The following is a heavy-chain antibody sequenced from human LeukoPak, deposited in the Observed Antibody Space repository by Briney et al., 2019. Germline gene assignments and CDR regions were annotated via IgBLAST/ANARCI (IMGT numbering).Heavy chain of an antibody. CDR3: AADHRPDTAMVAYYYYYMDV. V-gene: IGHV1-58*01. Sequence: SVKVSCKASGFTFTSSAVQWVRQARGQRLEWIGWIVAGSGNTNYAQKFQERVTITRDMSTSTAYMELSSLRSEDTAVYYCAADHRPDTAMVAYYYYYMDVWGKGTTVTVSS. CDR2: IVAGSGNT. D-gene: IGHD5-18*01. CDR1: GFTFTSSA. J-gene: IGHJ6*03.